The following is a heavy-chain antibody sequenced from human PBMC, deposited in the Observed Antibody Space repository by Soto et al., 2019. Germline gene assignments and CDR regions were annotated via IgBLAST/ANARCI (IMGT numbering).Heavy chain of an antibody. CDR3: ARDAYYYDSSGYSGGVY. CDR1: GYTFTGYY. CDR2: INPNSGGT. V-gene: IGHV1-2*02. J-gene: IGHJ4*02. D-gene: IGHD3-22*01. Sequence: QVQLVQSGAEVKKPGASVKVSCKASGYTFTGYYMHWVRQAPGQGLEWMGWINPNSGGTNYAQKFQGRVTITADESTSTAYMELSSLRSEDTAVYYCARDAYYYDSSGYSGGVYWGQGTLVTVSS.